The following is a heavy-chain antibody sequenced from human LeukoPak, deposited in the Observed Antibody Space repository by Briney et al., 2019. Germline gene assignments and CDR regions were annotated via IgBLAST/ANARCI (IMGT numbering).Heavy chain of an antibody. D-gene: IGHD1-1*01. J-gene: IGHJ4*02. CDR3: ARYTGWNPGTSYFDN. CDR2: INSDGSST. CDR1: GFTFSSYW. V-gene: IGHV3-74*01. Sequence: GGSLRLSCAASGFTFSSYWMHWVRQAPGKGLGWVSRINSDGSSTSYAESVKGRFTISRDNAKNSLFLQMNSLRAEDTAVYYCARYTGWNPGTSYFDNWGQGTLVTVSS.